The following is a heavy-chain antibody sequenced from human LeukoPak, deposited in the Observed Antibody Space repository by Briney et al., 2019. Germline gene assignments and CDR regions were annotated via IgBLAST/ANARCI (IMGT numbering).Heavy chain of an antibody. V-gene: IGHV3-33*06. J-gene: IGHJ4*02. CDR3: AKGHYDFRSGQSRDYFDY. D-gene: IGHD3-3*01. CDR2: IWYDGSNK. CDR1: GFTFSSYG. Sequence: SGGSLRLSCAASGFTFSSYGMHWVRQAPGKGLEWVAVIWYDGSNKYYADSVKGRFTISRDNSKNTLYLQMNSLRAEDTAVYYCAKGHYDFRSGQSRDYFDYWGQGTLVTVSS.